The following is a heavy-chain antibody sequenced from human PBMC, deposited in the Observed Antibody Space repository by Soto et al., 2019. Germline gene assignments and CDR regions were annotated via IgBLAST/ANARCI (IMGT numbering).Heavy chain of an antibody. CDR1: GGSISSSSYY. J-gene: IGHJ6*03. V-gene: IGHV4-39*01. CDR3: ARQEETAAGYMDV. D-gene: IGHD6-13*01. Sequence: SVTLSLTCTVSGGSISSSSYYWGWIRQPPGKGLEWIGSIYYSGSTYYNPSLKSRVTISVDTSKNQFSLKLSSVTAADTAVYYCARQEETAAGYMDVWGKGTTVTVSS. CDR2: IYYSGST.